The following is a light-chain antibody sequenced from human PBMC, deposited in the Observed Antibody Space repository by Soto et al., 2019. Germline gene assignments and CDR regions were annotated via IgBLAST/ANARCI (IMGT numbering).Light chain of an antibody. J-gene: IGLJ1*01. Sequence: QSVLTQPASVSGSPGQSITISCTGTSNDIGGYNYVSWYQQHLGKAPKLMIYEVSNRPSGISNRFSASKSGNAASLTISGLQAEDGADYYCSSYTTSSTYVFGTGTKVTVL. CDR2: EVS. CDR3: SSYTTSSTYV. CDR1: SNDIGGYNY. V-gene: IGLV2-14*01.